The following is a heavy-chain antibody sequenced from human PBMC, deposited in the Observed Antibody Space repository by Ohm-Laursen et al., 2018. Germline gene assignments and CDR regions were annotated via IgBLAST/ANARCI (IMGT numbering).Heavy chain of an antibody. V-gene: IGHV3-48*03. D-gene: IGHD2-2*02. CDR1: GFNFNTYE. CDR2: IHYSRTSLI. CDR3: ARRIPLYGMDV. J-gene: IGHJ6*02. Sequence: SLRLSCAASGFNFNTYEMNWVRQASGKRLEWVANIHYSRTSLIYYADSVIGRFTISRDNAKNSLFLQMSSLRADDTAIYYCARRIPLYGMDVWGQGTTVTVSS.